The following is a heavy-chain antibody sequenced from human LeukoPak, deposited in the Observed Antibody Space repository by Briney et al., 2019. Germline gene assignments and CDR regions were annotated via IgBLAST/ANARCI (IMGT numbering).Heavy chain of an antibody. CDR1: GFTFSSYA. V-gene: IGHV4-59*01. D-gene: IGHD3/OR15-3a*01. J-gene: IGHJ4*02. Sequence: GSLRLSCAASGFTFSSYAMSWVRQAPGKGLECIGHIYYTGSTYYKPSLESRVTISVDTAKNQISLKLTSVTAADTAVYYCARYEEFSTGYSASSPRHYFGHWGQGTLVTVSS. CDR2: IYYTGST. CDR3: ARYEEFSTGYSASSPRHYFGH.